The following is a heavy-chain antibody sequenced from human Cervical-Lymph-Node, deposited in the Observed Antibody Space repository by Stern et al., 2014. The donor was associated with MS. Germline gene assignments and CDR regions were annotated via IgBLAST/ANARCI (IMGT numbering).Heavy chain of an antibody. D-gene: IGHD2-2*01. J-gene: IGHJ5*02. CDR1: GFTFDDYA. V-gene: IGHV3-9*01. CDR3: AKDYCTNTNCERGLDP. CDR2: ISWNGRSI. Sequence: QLVESGGGLIQPGRSLRLSCAASGFTFDDYAMHWVRQAPGKGLEWVSGISWNGRSIAYADSVKGRFTISRDNAKNSLYLQMNSLRAEDTALYYCAKDYCTNTNCERGLDPWGQGTLVTVSS.